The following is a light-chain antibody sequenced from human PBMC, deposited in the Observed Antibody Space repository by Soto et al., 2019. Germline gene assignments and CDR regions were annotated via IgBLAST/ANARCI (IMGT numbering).Light chain of an antibody. Sequence: EIVLTQSPGTLSLSPGERATLSCRASQSISSSNLAWYQQKPGRAPRLLIYGASSRDTGIPDRFSGYGSGTDFTLTISTLEPEDFAVYFCQQYGTSPDWERGSFGQGTKVEV. J-gene: IGKJ1*01. CDR3: QQYGTSPDWERGS. V-gene: IGKV3-20*01. CDR1: QSISSSN. CDR2: GAS.